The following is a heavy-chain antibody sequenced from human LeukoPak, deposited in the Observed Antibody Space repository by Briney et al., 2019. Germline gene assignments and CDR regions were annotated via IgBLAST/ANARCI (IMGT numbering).Heavy chain of an antibody. D-gene: IGHD3-22*01. CDR3: ARGILGYYYFDL. Sequence: SETLSLTCVVSGGSFSGYYWSWIRQAPGKGLEWIGAIHHRGATNYKPSLRSRVTISGDTSKNQFSLTLTSVTAADTAVYYCARGILGYYYFDLWGRGTLVTVSS. V-gene: IGHV4-34*01. CDR2: IHHRGAT. CDR1: GGSFSGYY. J-gene: IGHJ2*01.